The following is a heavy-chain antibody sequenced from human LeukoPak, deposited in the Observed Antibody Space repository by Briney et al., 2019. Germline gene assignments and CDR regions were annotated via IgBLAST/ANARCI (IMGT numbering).Heavy chain of an antibody. Sequence: ASVKVSCKASGYTFTSYDINWVRQATGQGLEWMGWVNPNSGNTGYAQKFQGRVTMTRDTSISTVYMELSSLRSEDTAVYYCARGTTAGTSYYFDLWGQGTLVTVSS. D-gene: IGHD6-13*01. CDR3: ARGTTAGTSYYFDL. CDR2: VNPNSGNT. V-gene: IGHV1-8*01. CDR1: GYTFTSYD. J-gene: IGHJ4*02.